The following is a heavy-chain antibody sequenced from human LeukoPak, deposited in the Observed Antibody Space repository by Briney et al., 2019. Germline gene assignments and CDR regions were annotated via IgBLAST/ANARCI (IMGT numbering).Heavy chain of an antibody. D-gene: IGHD6-13*01. CDR1: GFTFSSYA. J-gene: IGHJ4*02. Sequence: PGRSLRLSCAASGFTFSSYAMHWVRQAPGKGLEWVAVISYDGSNKYYADSVKGRFTISRDNSKNTLYLQMNSLRAEDTAVYYCAKDHGSSWKGGVDYWGQGTLVTVSS. CDR2: ISYDGSNK. V-gene: IGHV3-30*04. CDR3: AKDHGSSWKGGVDY.